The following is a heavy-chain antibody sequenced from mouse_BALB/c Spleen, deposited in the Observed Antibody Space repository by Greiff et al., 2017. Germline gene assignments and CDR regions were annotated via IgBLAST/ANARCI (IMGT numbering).Heavy chain of an antibody. CDR3: ARGGIVYSMDY. Sequence: EVKLVESGGGLVKPGGSLKLSCAASGFTFSSYAMSWVRQTPEKRLEWVASISSGGSTYYPDSVKGRFTISRDNARNILYLQMSSLRSEDTAMYYCARGGIVYSMDYWGQGTSVTVSS. J-gene: IGHJ4*01. CDR1: GFTFSSYA. CDR2: ISSGGST. V-gene: IGHV5-6-5*01.